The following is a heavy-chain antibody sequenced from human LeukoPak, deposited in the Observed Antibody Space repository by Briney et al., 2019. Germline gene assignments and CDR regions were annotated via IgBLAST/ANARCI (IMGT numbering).Heavy chain of an antibody. Sequence: GGSLRLPCAASGFTLSSNYTSWVRQPPGKGLEWVSVIYSGGSTYYADSVKGRFTISRDNSKNTLSLQMNSLGAEDTAVYYCAKDTEYYYYYYMDVWGKGTTVTVSS. CDR2: IYSGGST. D-gene: IGHD4-11*01. J-gene: IGHJ6*03. CDR1: GFTLSSNY. V-gene: IGHV3-53*01. CDR3: AKDTEYYYYYYMDV.